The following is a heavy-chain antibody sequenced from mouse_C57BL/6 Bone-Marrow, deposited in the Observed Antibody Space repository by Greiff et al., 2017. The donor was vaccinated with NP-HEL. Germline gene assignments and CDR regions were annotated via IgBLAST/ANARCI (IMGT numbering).Heavy chain of an antibody. Sequence: VQLKESGPGLVKPSQSLSLTCSVTGYSITSGYYWNWIRQFPGNKLEWMGYISYDGSNNYNPSLKNRISITRDTSKNQFFLKLNSVTTEDTATYYCARGSYYGSSSYYFDYWGQGTTLTVSS. CDR2: ISYDGSN. CDR1: GYSITSGYY. J-gene: IGHJ2*01. V-gene: IGHV3-6*01. CDR3: ARGSYYGSSSYYFDY. D-gene: IGHD1-1*01.